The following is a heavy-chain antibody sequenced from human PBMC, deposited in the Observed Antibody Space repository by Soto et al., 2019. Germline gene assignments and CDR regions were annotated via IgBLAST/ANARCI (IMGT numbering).Heavy chain of an antibody. CDR3: ARVTTDYDAFDI. V-gene: IGHV3-74*01. Sequence: GGSVRLSCAASGFSFSSYWMHWVRQAPGKGLVWVSRINSDGSSTSYADSVKGRFTISRDNAKNTLYLQMNSLRAEDTAVYYCARVTTDYDAFDIWGQGTMVTVSS. J-gene: IGHJ3*02. CDR2: INSDGSST. CDR1: GFSFSSYW. D-gene: IGHD4-17*01.